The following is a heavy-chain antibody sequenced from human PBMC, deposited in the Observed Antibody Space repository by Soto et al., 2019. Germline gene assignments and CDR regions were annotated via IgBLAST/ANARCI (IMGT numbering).Heavy chain of an antibody. Sequence: ASVKVSCKASGYTFTSYGISWVRQAPGQGLEWMGWISAYNGNTNYAQKLQGRVTMTTDTSTSTAYMELRSLRSDDTAVYYCSRNIDCTSTSCYEVVLDYWGQGTLVTVSS. J-gene: IGHJ4*02. CDR1: GYTFTSYG. CDR2: ISAYNGNT. D-gene: IGHD2-2*01. CDR3: SRNIDCTSTSCYEVVLDY. V-gene: IGHV1-18*01.